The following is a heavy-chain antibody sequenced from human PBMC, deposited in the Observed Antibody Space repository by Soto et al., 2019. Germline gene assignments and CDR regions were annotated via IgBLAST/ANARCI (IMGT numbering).Heavy chain of an antibody. Sequence: VKVSCKASGYTFTSYYMHWVRQAPGQGLEWMGIINPSGGSTSYAQKFQGRVTMTRDTSTSTVYMELSSLGSEDTAVYYCARENDSSAGEANYYYGMDVWGQGTTVTVSS. CDR2: INPSGGST. CDR1: GYTFTSYY. CDR3: ARENDSSAGEANYYYGMDV. V-gene: IGHV1-46*03. J-gene: IGHJ6*02. D-gene: IGHD3-22*01.